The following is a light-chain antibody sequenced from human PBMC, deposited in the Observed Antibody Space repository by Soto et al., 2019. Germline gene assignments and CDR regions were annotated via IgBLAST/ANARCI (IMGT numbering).Light chain of an antibody. CDR1: QSVSSY. J-gene: IGKJ3*01. V-gene: IGKV3-11*01. CDR3: QQRSNWVT. Sequence: EIVLTQSRATLSLSPGERAILSCRASQSVSSYLAWYQQKPGQAPRLLIYDASNRATGIPARFSGSGSGTDFTLTISSLEPEDFAVYYCQQRSNWVTFGPGTKVDIK. CDR2: DAS.